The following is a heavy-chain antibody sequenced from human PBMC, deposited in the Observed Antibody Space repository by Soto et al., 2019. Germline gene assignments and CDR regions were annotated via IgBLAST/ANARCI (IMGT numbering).Heavy chain of an antibody. Sequence: PGGSLRLSCAASGFTFSNTWMNWVRQAPGKGLEWVGRIKSKTDGGTTDYAAPVKGRFTISRDDSKNTLYLQMNSLKTEDTAVYYCTTSGRGVSGYYYYYGMDVWGQGTTVTVSS. CDR3: TTSGRGVSGYYYYYGMDV. CDR2: IKSKTDGGTT. V-gene: IGHV3-15*07. D-gene: IGHD3-10*01. J-gene: IGHJ6*02. CDR1: GFTFSNTW.